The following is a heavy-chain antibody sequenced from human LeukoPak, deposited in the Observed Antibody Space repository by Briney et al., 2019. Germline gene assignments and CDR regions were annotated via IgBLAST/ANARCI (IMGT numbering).Heavy chain of an antibody. CDR1: GGSISSGSYY. CDR3: ARVPGWLRSAPGGRGYYFDY. V-gene: IGHV4-61*02. Sequence: PSQTLSLTCTVSGGSISSGSYYWSWIRQPAGKGLEWIGRIYTSGSTNYNPSLKSRVTISVDTSKNQFSLKLSSVTAADTAVYYCARVPGWLRSAPGGRGYYFDYWGQGTLVTVSS. D-gene: IGHD5-12*01. J-gene: IGHJ4*02. CDR2: IYTSGST.